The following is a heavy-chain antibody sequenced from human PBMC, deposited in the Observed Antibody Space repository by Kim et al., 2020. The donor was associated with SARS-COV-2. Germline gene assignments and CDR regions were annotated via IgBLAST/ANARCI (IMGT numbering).Heavy chain of an antibody. J-gene: IGHJ6*02. CDR3: ARSTYSTSSRGGMDV. D-gene: IGHD4-4*01. V-gene: IGHV4-59*10. Sequence: NPSLKSRVTMSVDTAKNQFSLKLTSVTAADTAVYYCARSTYSTSSRGGMDVWGQGTTVTVSS.